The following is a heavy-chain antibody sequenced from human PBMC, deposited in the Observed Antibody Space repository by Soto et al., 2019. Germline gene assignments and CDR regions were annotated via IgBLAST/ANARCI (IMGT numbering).Heavy chain of an antibody. CDR2: LYPGDSDT. CDR3: ARASGSSAEDAFDV. D-gene: IGHD6-6*01. Sequence: GGSLRLSCKGSGYSFSNYWIGWVRQMPGKGLEWMGILYPGDSDTRYSPSFQGQVTISADKSISTAYLQWSSLKASDTAMYYCARASGSSAEDAFDVWGQGTMVTVSS. V-gene: IGHV5-51*01. J-gene: IGHJ3*01. CDR1: GYSFSNYW.